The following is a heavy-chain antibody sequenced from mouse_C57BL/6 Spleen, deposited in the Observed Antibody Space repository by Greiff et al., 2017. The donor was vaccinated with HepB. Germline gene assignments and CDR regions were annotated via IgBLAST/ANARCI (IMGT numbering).Heavy chain of an antibody. CDR2: ISSGSSTI. CDR3: ARRDKAYYSNYIYYFDY. V-gene: IGHV5-17*01. D-gene: IGHD2-5*01. Sequence: EVQLVESGGGLVKPGGSLKLSCAASGFTFSDYGMHWVRQAPEKGLEWVAYISSGSSTIYYADTVKGRFTISRDNAKNTLFLQMTSLRSEDTAMYYCARRDKAYYSNYIYYFDYWGQGTTLTVSS. J-gene: IGHJ2*01. CDR1: GFTFSDYG.